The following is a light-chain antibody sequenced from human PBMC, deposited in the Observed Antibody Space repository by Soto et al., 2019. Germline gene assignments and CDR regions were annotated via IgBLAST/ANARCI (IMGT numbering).Light chain of an antibody. J-gene: IGKJ1*01. CDR1: QSVSSSY. Sequence: EIVLTQSPGTLSLSPGEGATLSCRASQSVSSSYLAWYQQKPGQAPRLRIYGASSRATGIPDRFSGSGSATDFTLTISRLEPEDFAVYYCQQYGSSPRTFGQGTKVDIK. V-gene: IGKV3-20*01. CDR3: QQYGSSPRT. CDR2: GAS.